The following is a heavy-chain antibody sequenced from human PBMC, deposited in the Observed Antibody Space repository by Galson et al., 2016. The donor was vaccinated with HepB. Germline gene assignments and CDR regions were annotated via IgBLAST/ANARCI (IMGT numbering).Heavy chain of an antibody. Sequence: TLSLTCAVSGGSISDNSWWAWVRQSPGKELEWIGEIYQTGTAHYNPSFTTRGTISIDKSKNQISLRLGSVTAADTAVYYCARSSGNPSHFDLWGQGTLVTVSS. CDR2: IYQTGTA. CDR1: GGSISDNSW. V-gene: IGHV4-4*02. CDR3: ARSSGNPSHFDL. J-gene: IGHJ4*02. D-gene: IGHD3-10*01.